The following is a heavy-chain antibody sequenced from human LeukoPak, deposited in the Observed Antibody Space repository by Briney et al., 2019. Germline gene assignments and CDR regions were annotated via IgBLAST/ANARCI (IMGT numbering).Heavy chain of an antibody. CDR3: ARVGRYYDALTGYATGGSPFDY. D-gene: IGHD3-9*01. Sequence: SENLSLNCAVYGGSFSDYYWSWIRQPPGKGLEWIGEINHSRSTNYNPSLKSRVTISVDTSKNQFSLKVTSVTAADTAVYYCARVGRYYDALTGYATGGSPFDYWGQGTPVTVSS. CDR2: INHSRST. CDR1: GGSFSDYY. J-gene: IGHJ4*02. V-gene: IGHV4-34*01.